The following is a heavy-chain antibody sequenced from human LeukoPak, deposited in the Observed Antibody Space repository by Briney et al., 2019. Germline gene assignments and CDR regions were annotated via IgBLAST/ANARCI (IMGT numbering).Heavy chain of an antibody. Sequence: PSETLSLTCTVSGGSISSYYWSWIRQPPGKGLEWIGYIYYSGSTNYNPSLKSRVTISVDTSKNQFSLKLSSVTAADTAVYYCARVYYSNSYDYWYFDLWGRGTLVTVSS. CDR3: ARVYYSNSYDYWYFDL. D-gene: IGHD6-13*01. V-gene: IGHV4-59*01. CDR2: IYYSGST. J-gene: IGHJ2*01. CDR1: GGSISSYY.